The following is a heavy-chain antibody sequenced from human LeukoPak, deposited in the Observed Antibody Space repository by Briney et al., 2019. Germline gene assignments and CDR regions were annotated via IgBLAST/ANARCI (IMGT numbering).Heavy chain of an antibody. J-gene: IGHJ6*02. V-gene: IGHV5-51*01. CDR1: GYRFTSYW. Sequence: PGESLKISCKGSGYRFTSYWIGWVRQMPGKGLEWMGIIYPGDSDTRYSPSFQGQVTISADKSISTAYLQWSSLKASDTAMHCCARVVPAAMVAPSYGMDVWGQGTTVTVSS. D-gene: IGHD2-2*01. CDR2: IYPGDSDT. CDR3: ARVVPAAMVAPSYGMDV.